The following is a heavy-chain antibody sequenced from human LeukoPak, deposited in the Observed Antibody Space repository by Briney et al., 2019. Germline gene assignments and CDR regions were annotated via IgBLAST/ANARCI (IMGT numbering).Heavy chain of an antibody. CDR1: GGSISSYY. J-gene: IGHJ5*02. CDR3: ARDHSYGLARFDP. D-gene: IGHD3-3*02. Sequence: SETLSLTCTVSGGSISSYYWSWIRQPPGKGLEGIGYIYYSGSTNYNPSLKSRVTISVDTSKNQFSLKLSSVTAADTAVYYCARDHSYGLARFDPWGQGTLVTVSS. CDR2: IYYSGST. V-gene: IGHV4-59*01.